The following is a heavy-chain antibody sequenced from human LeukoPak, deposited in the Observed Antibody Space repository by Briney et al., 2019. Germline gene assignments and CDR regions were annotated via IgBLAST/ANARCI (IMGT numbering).Heavy chain of an antibody. J-gene: IGHJ1*01. CDR3: ARAAIGYNPSGGPIAEYFQH. D-gene: IGHD1-14*01. CDR2: ISSGGSTV. Sequence: PGGSLRLSCAASGFTFSSYEINWVRQAPGKGLEWVSYISSGGSTVYYADSVKGRFTISRDNSKNTLYLQMNSLRAEDTAVYYCARAAIGYNPSGGPIAEYFQHWGQGTLVTVSS. V-gene: IGHV3-48*03. CDR1: GFTFSSYE.